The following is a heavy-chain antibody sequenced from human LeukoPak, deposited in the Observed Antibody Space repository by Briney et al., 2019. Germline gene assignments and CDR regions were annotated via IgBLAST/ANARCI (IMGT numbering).Heavy chain of an antibody. CDR1: GYTFTSYG. CDR2: ISAYNGNT. Sequence: ASVKVSCKASGYTFTSYGISWVRQAPGQGLKWMGWISAYNGNTNYAQKLQGRVTMTTDTSTSTAYMELRSLRSDDTAVYYCARSALIAVAGKDDYWGQGTLVTVSS. D-gene: IGHD6-19*01. CDR3: ARSALIAVAGKDDY. V-gene: IGHV1-18*04. J-gene: IGHJ4*02.